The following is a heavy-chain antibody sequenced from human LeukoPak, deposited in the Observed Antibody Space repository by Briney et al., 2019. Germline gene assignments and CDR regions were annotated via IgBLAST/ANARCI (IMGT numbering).Heavy chain of an antibody. CDR2: INPSGGST. J-gene: IGHJ6*03. CDR1: GYTFTNYY. D-gene: IGHD3-10*01. CDR3: ARGPSITMVRGGQWYYYMDV. Sequence: ASVKVSCKASGYTFTNYYIHWVRQAPGQVLEWMGLINPSGGSTNYAQKFQGRVTMTRDTSTSTVYMELSSLRSEDTAVYYCARGPSITMVRGGQWYYYMDVWGKGPTVTISS. V-gene: IGHV1-46*01.